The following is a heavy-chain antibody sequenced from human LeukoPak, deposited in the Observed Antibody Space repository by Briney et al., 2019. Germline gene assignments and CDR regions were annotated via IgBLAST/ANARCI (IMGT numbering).Heavy chain of an antibody. D-gene: IGHD5-24*01. J-gene: IGHJ3*02. CDR1: GFTVSNSY. Sequence: GGSLRLSCAASGFTVSNSYMTWVRQAPWKGLEWVSIIYGGGSTSYADSVKGRFTISRDRSENTLYLQMNSLRAEDTAVYFCASERWPQRTFDIWGQGTMVIVSS. CDR2: IYGGGST. CDR3: ASERWPQRTFDI. V-gene: IGHV3-66*01.